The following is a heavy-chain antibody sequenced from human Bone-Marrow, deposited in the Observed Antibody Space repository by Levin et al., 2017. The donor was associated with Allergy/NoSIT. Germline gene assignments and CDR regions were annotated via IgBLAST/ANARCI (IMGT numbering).Heavy chain of an antibody. Sequence: ASVKVSCKTSGYIFTKSAMNWVRQAPGQGLEWMGWINTATGNPTYAQGFSGRFVFSLDTSLSTTYLQISTLKADDTAVYYCARDISDFGLRWYFDVWVRGTLVTVSS. CDR3: ARDISDFGLRWYFDV. V-gene: IGHV7-4-1*02. J-gene: IGHJ2*01. D-gene: IGHD4-17*01. CDR1: GYIFTKSA. CDR2: INTATGNP.